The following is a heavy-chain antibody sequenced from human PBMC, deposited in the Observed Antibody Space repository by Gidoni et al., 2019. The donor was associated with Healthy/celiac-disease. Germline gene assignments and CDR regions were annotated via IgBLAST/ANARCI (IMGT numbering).Heavy chain of an antibody. CDR2: IKSKTDGGTT. J-gene: IGHJ3*02. Sequence: EVQLVESGGGLVKPGGSLRLSCAASGFTFSNAWMSWVRQAPGKGLEWVGRIKSKTDGGTTDYAAPVKGRFTISRDDSKNTLYLQMNSLKTEDTAVYYCTTTNDNGPLDAFDIWGQGTMVTVSS. CDR1: GFTFSNAW. D-gene: IGHD1-1*01. V-gene: IGHV3-15*01. CDR3: TTTNDNGPLDAFDI.